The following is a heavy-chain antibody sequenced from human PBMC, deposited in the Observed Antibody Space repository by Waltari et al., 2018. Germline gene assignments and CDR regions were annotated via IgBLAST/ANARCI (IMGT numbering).Heavy chain of an antibody. CDR2: INNDGSST. V-gene: IGHV3-74*01. CDR1: GFTFSTYW. CDR3: ARDYGMDV. J-gene: IGHJ6*02. Sequence: EVQLVESGGGLVQPGGSLRLSFAAPGFTFSTYWMNWVRQAPGKGLVWVSRINNDGSSTSYADSVKGRFTISRDNARNTLYLQMSSLRVEDTAVYYCARDYGMDVWGQGTTVTVSS.